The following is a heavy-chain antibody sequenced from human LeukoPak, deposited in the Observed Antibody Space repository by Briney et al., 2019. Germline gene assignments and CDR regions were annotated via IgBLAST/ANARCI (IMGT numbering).Heavy chain of an antibody. CDR1: GGSFSNYA. J-gene: IGHJ4*02. V-gene: IGHV1-69*04. CDR2: IIPVLGIT. CDR3: ARGSGYYDVDD. D-gene: IGHD3-3*01. Sequence: ASVKVSCKTAGGSFSNYAIVLVRQAPGEGPEWIGRIIPVLGITTYAQHFQGRVTITADKSTSTAFMEVRSLTSEDTAVYYCARGSGYYDVDDWGQGTLVTV.